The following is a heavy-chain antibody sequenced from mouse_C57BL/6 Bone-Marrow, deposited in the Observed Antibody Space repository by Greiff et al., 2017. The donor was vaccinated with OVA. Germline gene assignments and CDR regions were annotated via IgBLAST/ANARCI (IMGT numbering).Heavy chain of an antibody. CDR2: IYPRSGNT. Sequence: QVHVKQSGAELARPGASVKLSCKASGYTFTSYGISWVKQRTGQGLEWIGEIYPRSGNTYYNEKFKGKATLTADKSSSTAYMELRSLTSEDSAVYFCAITTGVEGFDYWGQGTTLTVSS. CDR3: AITTGVEGFDY. J-gene: IGHJ2*01. V-gene: IGHV1-81*01. D-gene: IGHD1-1*01. CDR1: GYTFTSYG.